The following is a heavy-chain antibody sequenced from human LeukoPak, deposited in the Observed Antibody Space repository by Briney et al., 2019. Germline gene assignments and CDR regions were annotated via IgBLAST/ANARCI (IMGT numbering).Heavy chain of an antibody. CDR2: IIPILGTA. J-gene: IGHJ4*02. Sequence: ASVTVSCKASGGTFSSYAISWVRQAPGQGLEWMGRIIPILGTANYAQKFQGRVTITADKSTSTAYMELSSLRSEDTAVYYCARVEMATIFSLWGQGTLVTVSS. CDR1: GGTFSSYA. D-gene: IGHD5-24*01. CDR3: ARVEMATIFSL. V-gene: IGHV1-69*04.